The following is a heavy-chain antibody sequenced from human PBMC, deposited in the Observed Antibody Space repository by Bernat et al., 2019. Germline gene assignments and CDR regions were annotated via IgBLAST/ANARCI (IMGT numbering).Heavy chain of an antibody. CDR3: ARHRRWEAESLYYFDY. V-gene: IGHV5-51*01. CDR1: GYSFTSYW. CDR2: IYPGDSDT. J-gene: IGHJ4*02. D-gene: IGHD1-26*01. Sequence: EVQLVQSGAEVKKPGESLKISCKGSGYSFTSYWIGWVRQMPGKGLEWMGIIYPGDSDTRYSPSFQGQVTISADKSISTAYLQWSSLKASDTAMYYCARHRRWEAESLYYFDYWGQGTLVTVSS.